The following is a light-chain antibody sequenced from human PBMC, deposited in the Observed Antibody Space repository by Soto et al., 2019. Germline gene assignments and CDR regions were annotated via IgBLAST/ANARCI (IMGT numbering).Light chain of an antibody. Sequence: QSVLTQPPSVSGAPGQRVTISCTWSSSNIGAGYDVHWYQQLPGTAPKLLIYGNSHRPSGVTDRFSGSKSGTSASLAITGLQAEDEADYYCQSSDSSLSGPGVFGGGTQLTVL. J-gene: IGLJ7*01. CDR2: GNS. V-gene: IGLV1-40*01. CDR3: QSSDSSLSGPGV. CDR1: SSNIGAGYD.